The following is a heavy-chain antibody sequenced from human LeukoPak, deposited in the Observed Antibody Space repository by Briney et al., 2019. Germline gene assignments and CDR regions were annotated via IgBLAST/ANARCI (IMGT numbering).Heavy chain of an antibody. J-gene: IGHJ3*02. CDR1: GFTFSSYG. CDR3: AKYLNVDTAMVNDAFDI. Sequence: GGSLRLSCAASGFTFSSYGMHWVRQAPGKGLEWVAFIRYDGSNKYYADSVKGRFTISRDNSKNTLYLQMNSLRAEDTAVYHCAKYLNVDTAMVNDAFDIWGQGTMVTVSS. D-gene: IGHD5-18*01. V-gene: IGHV3-30*02. CDR2: IRYDGSNK.